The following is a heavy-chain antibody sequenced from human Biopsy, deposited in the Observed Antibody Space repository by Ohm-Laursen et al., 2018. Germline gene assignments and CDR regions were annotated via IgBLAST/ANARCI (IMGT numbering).Heavy chain of an antibody. CDR2: IYYDGIT. V-gene: IGHV4-38-2*01. Sequence: SDTLSLTCAVSGYSVTNDYYWGWIRQPPGKGLEWIGNIYYDGITYYNPSLKSRVAMSVDTFKNQFSLRLTSVTAADTAVYYCARVAGGYAYYYGMDVWGQGTTVIVPS. CDR3: ARVAGGYAYYYGMDV. J-gene: IGHJ6*02. CDR1: GYSVTNDYY. D-gene: IGHD5-12*01.